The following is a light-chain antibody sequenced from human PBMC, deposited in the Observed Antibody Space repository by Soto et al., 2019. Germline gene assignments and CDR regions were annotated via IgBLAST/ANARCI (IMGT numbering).Light chain of an antibody. Sequence: DIQMTQSPSSLSASVGDRVTITCRASQSISSYLNWYQQKPGKAPKLLIYAASSLQSGVPSRFSGSGSWTDFTLTISSLQPEAFATYYCQQSYSTPWTFGQGTKVEIK. CDR1: QSISSY. CDR2: AAS. CDR3: QQSYSTPWT. V-gene: IGKV1-39*01. J-gene: IGKJ1*01.